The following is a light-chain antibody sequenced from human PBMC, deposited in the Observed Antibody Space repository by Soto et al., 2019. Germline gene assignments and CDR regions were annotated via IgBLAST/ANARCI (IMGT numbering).Light chain of an antibody. V-gene: IGLV2-14*01. CDR1: SSDVGGYNY. J-gene: IGLJ1*01. Sequence: QSALTQPASVSGSPGQSITISCTGTSSDVGGYNYVSWYQQHPGKAPKLMIYDVTTRPSGISNRFSRSKSGNTASLTISGLQAEDEADYYCSSYTSSSPYVFGTGTKVTVL. CDR3: SSYTSSSPYV. CDR2: DVT.